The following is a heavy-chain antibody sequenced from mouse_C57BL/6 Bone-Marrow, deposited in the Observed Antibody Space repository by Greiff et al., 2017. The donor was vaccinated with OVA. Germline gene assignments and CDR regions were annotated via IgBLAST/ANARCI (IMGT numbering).Heavy chain of an antibody. CDR3: ARDSEEGYWYFDV. CDR2: ILPGSGST. D-gene: IGHD2-12*01. J-gene: IGHJ1*03. CDR1: GYTFNGYW. Sequence: QVQLQQSGAELMKPGASVKLSCKATGYTFNGYWIEWVKQRPGHGLEWIGEILPGSGSTKYNEKFKGKATFTADTSSNTAYMHLSSLTTEDSDIDNGARDSEEGYWYFDVWGTGTTVTVSS. V-gene: IGHV1-9*01.